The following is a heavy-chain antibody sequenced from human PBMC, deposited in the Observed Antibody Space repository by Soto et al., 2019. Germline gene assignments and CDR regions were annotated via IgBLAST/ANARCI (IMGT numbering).Heavy chain of an antibody. CDR3: ARQEVPQWFTKGYYGMDA. Sequence: SETLSLTCAVYGGSFSGYYCTFIRQPPCKWLEWIGEINHRGNTNYNPSLKSRVTISVDTSKNQFSLKLTSVTAADTAVYYCARQEVPQWFTKGYYGMDAWDQGTTVTVSS. CDR2: INHRGNT. V-gene: IGHV4-34*01. D-gene: IGHD2-8*01. CDR1: GGSFSGYY. J-gene: IGHJ6*02.